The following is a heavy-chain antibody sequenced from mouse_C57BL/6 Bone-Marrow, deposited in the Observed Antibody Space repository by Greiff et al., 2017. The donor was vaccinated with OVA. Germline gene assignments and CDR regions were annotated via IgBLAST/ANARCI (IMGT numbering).Heavy chain of an antibody. CDR2: ISSGSSTI. D-gene: IGHD6-1*01. J-gene: IGHJ2*01. CDR3: ARPSASRSLFDY. V-gene: IGHV5-17*01. Sequence: EVQLVESGGGLVKPGGSLKLSCAASGFTFSDYGMHWVRQAPEKGLEWVAYISSGSSTIYYADTVKGRFTISRDNAKTTLFLQMTSLRAEDTAMYYCARPSASRSLFDYWGQGTTLTVSS. CDR1: GFTFSDYG.